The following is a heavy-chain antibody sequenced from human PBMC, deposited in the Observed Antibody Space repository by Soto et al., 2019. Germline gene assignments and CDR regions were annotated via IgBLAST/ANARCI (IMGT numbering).Heavy chain of an antibody. D-gene: IGHD3-10*01. CDR3: ATMGQETTFYGSGSGFDMDV. CDR1: GGTFSSYA. CDR2: IIPLFGIA. Sequence: QVQLVQSGAEVKKPGSSVNVSCKASGGTFSSYAISWVRQAPGQGLEWMGGIIPLFGIAKYAQKFQGRVTITVDESTRTGYMELSSLRSEDTAVYYCATMGQETTFYGSGSGFDMDVWGQGTPVTVSS. V-gene: IGHV1-69*01. J-gene: IGHJ6*02.